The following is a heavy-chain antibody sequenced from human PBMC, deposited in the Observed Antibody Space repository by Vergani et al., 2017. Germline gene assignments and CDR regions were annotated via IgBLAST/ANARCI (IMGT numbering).Heavy chain of an antibody. V-gene: IGHV3-48*01. Sequence: EVQLLESGGGLVQPGGSLRLSCAASGFTFSSYAMNWVRQAPGKGLEWVSYISSSSSTIYYADSVKGRFTISRDNAKNSLYLQMNSLRAEDTAVYYCARDLVAVRPYYFDYWGQGTLVTVSS. CDR2: ISSSSSTI. CDR3: ARDLVAVRPYYFDY. J-gene: IGHJ4*02. CDR1: GFTFSSYA. D-gene: IGHD6-6*01.